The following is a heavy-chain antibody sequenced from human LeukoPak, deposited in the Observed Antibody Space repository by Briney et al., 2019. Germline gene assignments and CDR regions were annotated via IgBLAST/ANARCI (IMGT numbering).Heavy chain of an antibody. V-gene: IGHV3-23*01. CDR3: AKDITMVRGGGWGEFPFHYFDY. D-gene: IGHD3-10*01. CDR2: ISGSGAST. Sequence: GGSLRLSCAASGFTFSSYAMSWVRQAPGKGLEWVSAISGSGASTYYADSVKGRFTISRDNSKNTLYLQMNSLRAEGTAVYYCAKDITMVRGGGWGEFPFHYFDYWGQGTLVTVSS. CDR1: GFTFSSYA. J-gene: IGHJ4*02.